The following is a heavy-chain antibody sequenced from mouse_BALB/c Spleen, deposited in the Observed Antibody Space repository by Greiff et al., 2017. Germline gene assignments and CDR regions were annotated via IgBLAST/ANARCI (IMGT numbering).Heavy chain of an antibody. D-gene: IGHD2-3*01. CDR1: GFSLTSYG. Sequence: QVQLQQSGPGLVQPSHSLSITYTVSGFSLTSYGVHWVRQSPGKGLEWLGVIWSGGSTDYNAAFISRLSISKDNSKSQVFFKMNSLQANDTAIYYCARNDGYYRMAYWGQGTLVTVSA. CDR2: IWSGGST. CDR3: ARNDGYYRMAY. V-gene: IGHV2-2*02. J-gene: IGHJ3*01.